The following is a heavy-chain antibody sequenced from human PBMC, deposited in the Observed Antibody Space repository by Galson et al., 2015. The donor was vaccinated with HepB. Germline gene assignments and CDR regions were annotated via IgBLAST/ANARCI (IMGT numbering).Heavy chain of an antibody. J-gene: IGHJ3*02. CDR2: IYPEDSDT. CDR1: GSSFASYW. V-gene: IGHV5-51*01. Sequence: QSGAEVKKPGESLKISCTGSGSSFASYWIAWVRQMPGKGMECMGIIYPEDSDTTYSPSFQGQVTISADKSISTAYLQWSGLKASDTAMYYCARPRITGTTYAFDIWGQGTMVTVSS. CDR3: ARPRITGTTYAFDI. D-gene: IGHD1-20*01.